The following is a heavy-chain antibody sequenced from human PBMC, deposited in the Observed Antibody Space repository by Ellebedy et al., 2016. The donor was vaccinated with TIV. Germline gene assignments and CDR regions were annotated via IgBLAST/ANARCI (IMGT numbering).Heavy chain of an antibody. D-gene: IGHD6-19*01. CDR1: GFTFSSYA. V-gene: IGHV3-23*01. CDR2: ISGSGGST. CDR3: ARAQMAVAGHFDY. J-gene: IGHJ4*02. Sequence: GGSLRLSXAASGFTFSSYAMSWVRQAPGKGLEWVSAISGSGGSTYYADSVKGRFTISRDNSKNTLYLQMNSLRAEDTAVYYCARAQMAVAGHFDYWGQGTLVTVSS.